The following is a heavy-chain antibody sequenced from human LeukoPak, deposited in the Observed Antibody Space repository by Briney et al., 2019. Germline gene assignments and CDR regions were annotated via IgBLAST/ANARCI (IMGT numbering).Heavy chain of an antibody. CDR1: GYRFTELS. CDR2: FDLVHGDT. D-gene: IGHD5-18*01. V-gene: IGHV1-24*01. CDR3: TAGRAYSLLDF. J-gene: IGHJ4*02. Sequence: GASVKVSCKVSGYRFTELSRHWVRQAPGKGLEWLGGFDLVHGDTIYAQKFQGRVTMTEDTSTDTSYMELSSLGSEDTAVYFCTAGRAYSLLDFWGQGTLDIVSS.